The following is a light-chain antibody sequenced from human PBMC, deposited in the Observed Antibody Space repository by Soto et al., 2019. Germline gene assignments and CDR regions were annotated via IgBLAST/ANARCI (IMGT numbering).Light chain of an antibody. CDR2: KNN. CDR3: AAGDDSLSGPGV. V-gene: IGLV1-47*01. CDR1: SSNIGNFY. Sequence: QLVLTQPPSASGTPGQSGTISCSGSSSNIGNFYVYWYQQLPGTAPKLLIYKNNQRPLGVPDRFSGSKSGTSASLAISGLRSEDEADYYCAAGDDSLSGPGVFGGGTQLTVL. J-gene: IGLJ7*01.